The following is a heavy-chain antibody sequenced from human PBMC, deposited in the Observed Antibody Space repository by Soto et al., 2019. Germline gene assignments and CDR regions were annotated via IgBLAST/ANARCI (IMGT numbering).Heavy chain of an antibody. CDR3: SRRRTARAS. CDR1: GFTFSTYA. D-gene: IGHD1-1*01. CDR2: ISASGGDT. V-gene: IGHV3-23*01. Sequence: EAQLLESGGGSVQPGGSLRLSCAASGFTFSTYAVAWVRQSPGKGLEWVSSISASGGDTWYADSVKGRFTISRDNSKNTLYLQMNSLRAEDTAVYYCSRRRTARASWGQGTLVTVSS. J-gene: IGHJ5*02.